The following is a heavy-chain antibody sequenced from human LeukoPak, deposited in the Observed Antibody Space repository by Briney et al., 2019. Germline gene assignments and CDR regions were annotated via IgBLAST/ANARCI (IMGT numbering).Heavy chain of an antibody. J-gene: IGHJ3*02. V-gene: IGHV4-39*01. CDR2: IYYSGNT. CDR1: GGSISSSRYY. Sequence: SETLSLTCTVSGGSISSSRYYWGWIRQPPGKGLEWIGSIYYSGNTYYNPSLRGRVTISVDTSKNQFSLNLSSVTAADTAVYYCARFVTGDGAFDIWGQGTMVTVSS. D-gene: IGHD7-27*01. CDR3: ARFVTGDGAFDI.